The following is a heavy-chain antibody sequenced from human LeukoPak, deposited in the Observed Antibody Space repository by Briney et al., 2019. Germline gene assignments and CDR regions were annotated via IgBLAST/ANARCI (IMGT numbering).Heavy chain of an antibody. CDR1: GYAFTSHS. D-gene: IGHD3-10*01. CDR2: ISAYNGNT. CDR3: ARDSVDGSGTYYNDSPDY. J-gene: IGHJ4*02. V-gene: IGHV1-18*01. Sequence: ASVKVSCKASGYAFTSHSISWVRQAPGQGLEWMAWISAYNGNTDYAQNLRGRVTMTTDTSTSTAYMELRSLRSDDTAVYYCARDSVDGSGTYYNDSPDYWGQGTLVTVSS.